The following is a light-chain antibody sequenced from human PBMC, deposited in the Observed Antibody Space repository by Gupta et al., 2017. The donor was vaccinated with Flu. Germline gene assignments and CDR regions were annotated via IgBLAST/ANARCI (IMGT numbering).Light chain of an antibody. CDR2: DAS. V-gene: IGKV3-15*01. CDR3: QQDNKWPQT. J-gene: IGKJ1*01. CDR1: QYIINM. Sequence: PATLSGSPGEGATVSCRASQYIINMLAWYQHKPGQPPRLLIYDASTRAAGIPARFSGGGSGTEFTLTISSLQSEDFAVYYCQQDNKWPQTFGQGTKVEIK.